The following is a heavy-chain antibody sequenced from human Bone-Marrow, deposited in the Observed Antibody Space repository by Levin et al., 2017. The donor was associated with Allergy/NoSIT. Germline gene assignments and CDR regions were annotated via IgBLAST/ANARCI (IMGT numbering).Heavy chain of an antibody. Sequence: KRGESLKISCKATGYSFSRYDINWVRQATGQGPEWMGWLNPNSGNTVLAQKFQGRVTLTRNTSISTAYLELSSLRDDDTALYYCARGLLLYPHAFDIWGQGTVVTVSS. CDR3: ARGLLLYPHAFDI. CDR2: LNPNSGNT. J-gene: IGHJ3*02. V-gene: IGHV1-8*01. CDR1: GYSFSRYD. D-gene: IGHD2-2*02.